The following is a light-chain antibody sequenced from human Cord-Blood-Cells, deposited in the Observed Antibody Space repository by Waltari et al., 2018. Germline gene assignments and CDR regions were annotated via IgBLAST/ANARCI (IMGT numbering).Light chain of an antibody. CDR1: SSDVGGYNY. J-gene: IGLJ3*02. CDR2: DVS. Sequence: QSALTQPRSVSGSPGQSVTISCTGTSSDVGGYNYVSWYQQHPGKAPKLMIYDVSKRPSGVRDRFSGSKSGNTASLTIAGRQAEDEADYYCCSYAGSYTWVFGGGTKLTVL. CDR3: CSYAGSYTWV. V-gene: IGLV2-11*01.